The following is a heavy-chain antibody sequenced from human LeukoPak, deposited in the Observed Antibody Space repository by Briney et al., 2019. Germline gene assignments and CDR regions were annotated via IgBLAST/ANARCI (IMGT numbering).Heavy chain of an antibody. V-gene: IGHV1-24*01. CDR3: ATEVEMVRGPYPGFDP. J-gene: IGHJ5*02. CDR2: FDPEDGET. D-gene: IGHD3-10*01. CDR1: GYTLTELS. Sequence: ASVKVSCKVSGYTLTELSMHWVRQAPGKGLEWMGGFDPEDGETIYAQKFQGRVTMTEDTSTDTAYMELSSLRSEDTAVYYCATEVEMVRGPYPGFDPWGQGTLVTVSS.